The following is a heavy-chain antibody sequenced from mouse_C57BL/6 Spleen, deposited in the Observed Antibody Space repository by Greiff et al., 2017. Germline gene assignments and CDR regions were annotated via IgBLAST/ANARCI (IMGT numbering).Heavy chain of an antibody. CDR1: GFTFSDYG. J-gene: IGHJ2*01. D-gene: IGHD1-1*01. Sequence: EVKLEESGGGLVKPGGSLKLSCAASGFTFSDYGMHWVRQAPEKGLEWVAYISSGSSTIYYADTVKGRFTISRDNAKNTLFLQMTSLRSEDTAMYYCARGPTVVALDYWGQGTTLTVSS. CDR2: ISSGSSTI. V-gene: IGHV5-17*01. CDR3: ARGPTVVALDY.